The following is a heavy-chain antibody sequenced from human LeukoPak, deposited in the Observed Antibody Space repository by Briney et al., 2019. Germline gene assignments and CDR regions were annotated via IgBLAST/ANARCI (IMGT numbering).Heavy chain of an antibody. CDR2: ISRSADTL. CDR1: GFPFRDYY. CDR3: AREVVIFPDYYYYGMDV. D-gene: IGHD3-9*01. J-gene: IGHJ6*02. V-gene: IGHV3-11*01. Sequence: KTGGSLRLSCAASGFPFRDYYMTWIRQAPGKGLEWISYISRSADTLYYADSVEGRFTISRDNAKNSLFLQMNSLRADDTAVYYCAREVVIFPDYYYYGMDVWGQGTTVTVSS.